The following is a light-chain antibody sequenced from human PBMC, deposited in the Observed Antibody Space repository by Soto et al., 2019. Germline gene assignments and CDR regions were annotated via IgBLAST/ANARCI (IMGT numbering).Light chain of an antibody. CDR1: SSDVGRYNY. Sequence: QPVLTQPPSASGSPGQSVTISCTGTSSDVGRYNYVSWYQQHPGKAPKLMIYEVTKRPSGVPDRFSGSKSGNTASLTVSGLPAEDEADYYCSSYAGTTNVFGTGTKLTVL. CDR2: EVT. CDR3: SSYAGTTNV. J-gene: IGLJ1*01. V-gene: IGLV2-8*01.